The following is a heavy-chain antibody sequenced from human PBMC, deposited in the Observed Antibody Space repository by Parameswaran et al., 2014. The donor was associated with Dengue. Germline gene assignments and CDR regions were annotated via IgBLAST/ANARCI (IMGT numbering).Heavy chain of an antibody. CDR3: TRDLCSSSSRYYYYYYMDV. Sequence: GESLKISCTASGFTFGDYAMSWVRQAPGKGLEWVGFIRSKAYGGTTEYAASVKGRFTISRDDSKSIAYLQMNSLKTEDTAVYYCTRDLCSSSSRYYYYYYMDVWGKGTTVTVSS. J-gene: IGHJ6*03. V-gene: IGHV3-49*04. CDR1: GFTFGDYA. D-gene: IGHD6-6*01. CDR2: IRSKAYGGTT.